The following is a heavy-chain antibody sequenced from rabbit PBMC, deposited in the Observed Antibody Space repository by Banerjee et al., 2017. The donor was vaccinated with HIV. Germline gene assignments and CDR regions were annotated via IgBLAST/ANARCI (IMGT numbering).Heavy chain of an antibody. CDR3: ARSGGGAGYGL. Sequence: QEQLEESGGDLVKPEGSLTLTCTASGFSFSGSYWICWVRQAPGKGLEWIACIYPDSSASIDYASWAKGRFTISKTSSTTMTLQMTSLTAADTATYFCARSGGGAGYGLWGQGTLVTVS. V-gene: IGHV1S45*01. J-gene: IGHJ6*01. CDR1: GFSFSGSYW. D-gene: IGHD6-1*01. CDR2: IYPDSSASI.